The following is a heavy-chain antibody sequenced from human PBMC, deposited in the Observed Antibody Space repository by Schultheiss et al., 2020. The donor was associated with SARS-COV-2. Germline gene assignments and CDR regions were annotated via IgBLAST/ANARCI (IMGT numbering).Heavy chain of an antibody. CDR2: IKQDGSEK. CDR1: GFTFSSYA. J-gene: IGHJ4*02. CDR3: AKDSRTYYDFWSGYSPIH. D-gene: IGHD3-3*01. V-gene: IGHV3-7*01. Sequence: GGSLRLSCAASGFTFSSYAMSWVRQAPGKGLEWVANIKQDGSEKYYVDSVKGRFTISRDNAKNSLYLQMNSLRAEDTAVYYCAKDSRTYYDFWSGYSPIHWGQGTLVTVSS.